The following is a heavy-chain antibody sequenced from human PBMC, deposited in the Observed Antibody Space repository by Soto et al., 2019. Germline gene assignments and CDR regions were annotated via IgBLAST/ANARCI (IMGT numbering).Heavy chain of an antibody. CDR2: IYYSGST. CDR1: GGSISSSSYY. J-gene: IGHJ4*02. D-gene: IGHD3-10*01. Sequence: PSETLSLTCTVSGGSISSSSYYWGWIRQPPGKGLEWIGSIYYSGSTYYNPSLKSRVTISVDTSKNQFSLKLSSVTAADTAVYYCARHLSPYYYGSGSYWFDYWGQGTLVTVSS. V-gene: IGHV4-39*01. CDR3: ARHLSPYYYGSGSYWFDY.